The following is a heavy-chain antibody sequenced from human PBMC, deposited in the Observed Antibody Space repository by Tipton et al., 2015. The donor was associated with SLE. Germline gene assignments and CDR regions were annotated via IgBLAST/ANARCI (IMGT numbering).Heavy chain of an antibody. J-gene: IGHJ3*02. Sequence: TLSLTCTVSGGSISSYYWGWIRQPPGKGLEWIGSIYCSGSTYYNPSLKSRVTISVETSKNQFSLKLSSVTAADTAVYYCVLLELPLGYCSGGSCPDAFDIWGQGTMVTVSS. CDR1: GGSISSYY. D-gene: IGHD2-15*01. CDR2: IYCSGST. V-gene: IGHV4-39*07. CDR3: VLLELPLGYCSGGSCPDAFDI.